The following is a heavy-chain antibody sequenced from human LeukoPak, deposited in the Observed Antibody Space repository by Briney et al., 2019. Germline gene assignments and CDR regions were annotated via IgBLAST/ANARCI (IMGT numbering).Heavy chain of an antibody. Sequence: PSETLSLTCTLSGGSISTYYWSWIRQPPGKGLEWIGEINHSGSTNYNASLKSRVTISVDTSKNQFSLKLSSVTAADTAVYYCARGRGYSYGYRYYFDYWGQGTLVTVSS. CDR1: GGSISTYY. CDR2: INHSGST. J-gene: IGHJ4*02. CDR3: ARGRGYSYGYRYYFDY. V-gene: IGHV4-34*01. D-gene: IGHD5-18*01.